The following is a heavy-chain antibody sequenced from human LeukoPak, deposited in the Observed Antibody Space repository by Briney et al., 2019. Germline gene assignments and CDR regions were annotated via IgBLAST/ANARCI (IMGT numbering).Heavy chain of an antibody. CDR3: ARSAMVRGVKSYKNWFDP. CDR1: GFTFSSYG. CDR2: ISGSGGST. V-gene: IGHV3-23*01. J-gene: IGHJ5*02. Sequence: AGGSLRLSCAASGFTFSSYGMSWVRQAPGKGLEWVSAISGSGGSTYYADSVKGRFTISRDNSKNTLYLQMNSLRAEDTAVYYCARSAMVRGVKSYKNWFDPWGQGTLVTVSS. D-gene: IGHD3-10*01.